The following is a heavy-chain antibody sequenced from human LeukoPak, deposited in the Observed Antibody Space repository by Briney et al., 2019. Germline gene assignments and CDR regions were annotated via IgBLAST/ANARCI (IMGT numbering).Heavy chain of an antibody. CDR2: IYHNGNT. J-gene: IGHJ5*02. D-gene: IGHD6-19*01. V-gene: IGHV4-30-2*01. CDR1: GGSISSGGYS. CDR3: ARMGSGWYWFDP. Sequence: SETLSLTCAVSGGSISSGGYSWSWIRQPPGKGLEWIGYIYHNGNTYYNPSLKSRVTMSVDRSKNQFSLKLNSVTAADTAVYYCARMGSGWYWFDPWGQGTLVTVSS.